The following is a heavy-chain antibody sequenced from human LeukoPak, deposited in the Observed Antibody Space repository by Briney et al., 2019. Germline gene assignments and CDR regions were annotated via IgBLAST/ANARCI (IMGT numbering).Heavy chain of an antibody. D-gene: IGHD1-26*01. V-gene: IGHV3-48*02. CDR3: ASSGSYRFDY. CDR1: GFTYSSYS. CDR2: ITASGTAM. J-gene: IGHJ4*02. Sequence: GGSLRLSCAASGFTYSSYSMNWVRQAPGKGLEWVSHITASGTAMFYADSVKGRFTISRDNAKNSLYLQMNSLRDEDTAVYYCASSGSYRFDYWGQGTLVTVSS.